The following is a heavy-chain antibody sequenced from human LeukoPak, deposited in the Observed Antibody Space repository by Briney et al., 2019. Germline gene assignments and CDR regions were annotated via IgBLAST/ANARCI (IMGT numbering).Heavy chain of an antibody. CDR3: ASAPGLRFLEWLSGS. V-gene: IGHV3-30*03. CDR2: ISYDGSNK. J-gene: IGHJ5*02. CDR1: GFTFSSYG. Sequence: GGSLRLSCAASGFTFSSYGMHWVRQAPGKGLEWVAVISYDGSNKYYADSVKGRFTISRDNSKNTLYLQMNSLRAEDTAVYYCASAPGLRFLEWLSGSWGQGTLVTVSS. D-gene: IGHD3-3*01.